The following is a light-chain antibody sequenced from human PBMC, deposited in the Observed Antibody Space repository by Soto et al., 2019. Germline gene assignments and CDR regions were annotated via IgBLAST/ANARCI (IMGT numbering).Light chain of an antibody. V-gene: IGKV3-20*01. Sequence: EIVLTQSPGTLSLSPGERATLSCRASQSVSSNYLAWYKQKPGQAPRLLIYGASSRATGIPDRFSGSGSGTYFALTIRRLEPEDFAVYYCQQYGSSPQAFGQGTKVEIK. CDR1: QSVSSNY. CDR3: QQYGSSPQA. J-gene: IGKJ1*01. CDR2: GAS.